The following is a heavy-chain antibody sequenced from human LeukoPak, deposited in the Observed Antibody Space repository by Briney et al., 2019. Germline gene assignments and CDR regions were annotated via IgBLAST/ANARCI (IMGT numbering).Heavy chain of an antibody. J-gene: IGHJ4*02. CDR2: ISGSVGST. CDR1: GFTFSSYA. D-gene: IGHD6-13*01. V-gene: IGHV3-23*01. CDR3: AKVVARQQVDY. Sequence: SGGSLRLSCAASGFTFSSYAMSWVRQAPGKGLEWVSAISGSVGSTYYADSVKGRFTISRENSKNTLYLQMNSLSAEDTAVYYCAKVVARQQVDYWGQGTLVTVSS.